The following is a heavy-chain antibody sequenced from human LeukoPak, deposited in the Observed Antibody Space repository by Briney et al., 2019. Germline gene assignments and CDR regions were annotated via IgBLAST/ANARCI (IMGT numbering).Heavy chain of an antibody. CDR3: ARGIWSTVTQDYYYGMDV. J-gene: IGHJ6*02. CDR2: ISYDGSNK. D-gene: IGHD4-17*01. Sequence: PGRSLRLSCAASGFTFSSYAMHWVRQAPGKGLEWVAVISYDGSNKYYAGSVKGRFIISRDNSKNTLYLQMNSLRAEDTAVYYCARGIWSTVTQDYYYGMDVWGQGTTVTVSS. CDR1: GFTFSSYA. V-gene: IGHV3-30-3*01.